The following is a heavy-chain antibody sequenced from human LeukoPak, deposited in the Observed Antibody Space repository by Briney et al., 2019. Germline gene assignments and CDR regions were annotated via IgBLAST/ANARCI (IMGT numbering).Heavy chain of an antibody. D-gene: IGHD5-18*01. V-gene: IGHV1-18*01. J-gene: IGHJ3*02. CDR1: GYTFTSYG. CDR3: ARGRTWIQLWFEAENAFDI. CDR2: IGAYNGNT. Sequence: GASVKVSCKASGYTFTSYGISWVRQAPGQGVEWMGWIGAYNGNTNYAQKLQGRVTMTTDTSTSTAYMELRSLRSDDTAVYYCARGRTWIQLWFEAENAFDIWGQGTMVTVSS.